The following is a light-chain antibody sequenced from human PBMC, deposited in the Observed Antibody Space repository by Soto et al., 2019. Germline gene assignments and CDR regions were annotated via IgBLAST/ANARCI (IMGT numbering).Light chain of an antibody. CDR2: AAS. V-gene: IGKV1-39*01. CDR1: QSISTF. CDR3: QQSYSSLLT. Sequence: DILMTQSPSSLSASVGDRVAITCRASQSISTFLNWYQQKPGKAPKVLIYAASTSQSGVPSRFTGSGSGTDFTLTISSLQPEDFATYYCQQSYSSLLTFGGGTRVEI. J-gene: IGKJ4*01.